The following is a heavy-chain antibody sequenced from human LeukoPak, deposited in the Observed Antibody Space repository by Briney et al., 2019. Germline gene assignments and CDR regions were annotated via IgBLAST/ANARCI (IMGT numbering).Heavy chain of an antibody. CDR3: ARVRRRGIAAAGNIDY. D-gene: IGHD6-13*01. CDR2: ISHDGSNK. CDR1: GFTFSSYA. J-gene: IGHJ4*02. Sequence: GGSLRLSCAASGFTFSSYAMSWVRQAPGKGLEWVAVISHDGSNKYYADSVKGRFTISRDNSKNTLYLQMNSLRAEDTAVYYCARVRRRGIAAAGNIDYWGQGTLVTVSS. V-gene: IGHV3-30-3*01.